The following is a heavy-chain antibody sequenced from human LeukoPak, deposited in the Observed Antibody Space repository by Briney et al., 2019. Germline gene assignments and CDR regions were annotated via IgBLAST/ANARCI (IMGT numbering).Heavy chain of an antibody. CDR2: IYHSGST. Sequence: SETLSLTCAVSGGSISSSNWWSWVRQPPGKGLEWIGEIYHSGSTNYNPSLKSRVTISVDKSKNQFSLKLSSVTAADTAVYYCARSPRYDYGDYRFDYWGQGTLVTVSS. V-gene: IGHV4-4*02. CDR1: GGSISSSNW. D-gene: IGHD4-17*01. J-gene: IGHJ4*02. CDR3: ARSPRYDYGDYRFDY.